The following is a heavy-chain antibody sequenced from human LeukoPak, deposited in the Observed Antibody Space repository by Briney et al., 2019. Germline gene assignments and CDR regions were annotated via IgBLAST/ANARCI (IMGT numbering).Heavy chain of an antibody. D-gene: IGHD3-22*01. CDR2: IIPIFGTA. J-gene: IGHJ1*01. CDR1: GGTFSSYA. CDR3: ASYPVVEGSYYDSSDHVIVYFQH. V-gene: IGHV1-69*05. Sequence: SVKVSCKASGGTFSSYAISRVRQAPGQGLEWMGGIIPIFGTAKYAQKFQGRVTITTDESTSTAYMELSSLRSEDTAVYYCASYPVVEGSYYDSSDHVIVYFQHWGQGTLVTVSS.